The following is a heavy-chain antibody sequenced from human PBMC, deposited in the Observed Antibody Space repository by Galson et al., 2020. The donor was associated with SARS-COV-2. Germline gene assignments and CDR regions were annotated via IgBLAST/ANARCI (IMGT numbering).Heavy chain of an antibody. CDR3: ARGPTVTTFYYYYYGMDV. J-gene: IGHJ6*02. CDR1: GGSFSGYY. CDR2: INHSGST. V-gene: IGHV4-34*01. Sequence: SETLSLTCAVYGGSFSGYYWSWIRQPPGKGLEWIGEINHSGSTNYNPSLKSRVTISVDTSKNQFSLKLSSVTAADTAVYYCARGPTVTTFYYYYYGMDVGGQGTTVTVSS. D-gene: IGHD4-4*01.